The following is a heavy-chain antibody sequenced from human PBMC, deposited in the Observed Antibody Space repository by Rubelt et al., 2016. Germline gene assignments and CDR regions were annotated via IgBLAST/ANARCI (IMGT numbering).Heavy chain of an antibody. CDR2: INSDGSST. CDR3: TRVFVTTGTTYGH. D-gene: IGHD1-1*01. Sequence: GVLVQPGGSLRLSCVASGFTFTTSGMTWIRQAPGKGLEWVSRINSDGSSTSYADSAKGRFTISRDNTKNTLYLQMNSVRSEDSGMYYCTRVFVTTGTTYGHWGQGTLVTVSS. J-gene: IGHJ4*02. CDR1: GFTFTTSG. V-gene: IGHV3-74*01.